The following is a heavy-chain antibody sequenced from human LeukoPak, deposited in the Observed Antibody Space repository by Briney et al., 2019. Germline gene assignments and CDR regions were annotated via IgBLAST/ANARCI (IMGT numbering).Heavy chain of an antibody. J-gene: IGHJ6*03. CDR1: GGSFSGYY. Sequence: SETLSLTCGVYGGSFSGYYWSWIRQPPGKGLEWIGEINHSGSTNYNPSLKSRVTVSVDTSKNQFSLKLSSVTAADTALYYCARTPRGGRTVVYYYYMDVWGKGATVTVSS. CDR3: ARTPRGGRTVVYYYYMDV. CDR2: INHSGST. D-gene: IGHD4-23*01. V-gene: IGHV4-34*01.